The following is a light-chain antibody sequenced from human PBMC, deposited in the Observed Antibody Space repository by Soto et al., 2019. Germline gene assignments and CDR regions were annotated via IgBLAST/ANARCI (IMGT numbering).Light chain of an antibody. CDR1: QTINKC. CDR2: DAS. V-gene: IGKV1-5*01. J-gene: IGKJ1*01. CDR3: QQYSDYSS. Sequence: DIQMTQSPSTLSASVGDRVTITCRASQTINKCLAWYQQKPGKAPQLLISDASSLQNGVPSRFSGSGSGTEFTLTISSLRPEDFATYYCQQYSDYSSFGHGTKVEIK.